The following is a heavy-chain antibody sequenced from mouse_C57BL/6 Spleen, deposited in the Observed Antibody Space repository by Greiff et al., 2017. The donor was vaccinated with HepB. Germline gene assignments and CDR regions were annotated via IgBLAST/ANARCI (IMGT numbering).Heavy chain of an antibody. V-gene: IGHV1-52*01. Sequence: QVQLQQPGAELVRPGSSVKLSCKASGYTFTSYWMHWVKQRPIQGLEWIGNIDPSDSETHYNQKFKDKATLTVDKSSSTAYMQLSSLTSEDSAVYYCASASTVVASGAMDYWGQGTSVTVSS. D-gene: IGHD1-1*01. J-gene: IGHJ4*01. CDR1: GYTFTSYW. CDR2: IDPSDSET. CDR3: ASASTVVASGAMDY.